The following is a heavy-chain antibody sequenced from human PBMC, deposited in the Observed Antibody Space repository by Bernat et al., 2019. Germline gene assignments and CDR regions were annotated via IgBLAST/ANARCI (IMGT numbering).Heavy chain of an antibody. J-gene: IGHJ3*02. Sequence: EVQLVESGGGLVKPGGSLRLSCAASGFTFSSYSMNWVRQAPGKGLEWVSYISSSSSYIYYADSVKGRFTISRDNAKNSLYLQMNSLRAEDTAVYYCAGSQSSGDYDDAFDIWGQGTMVTVSS. CDR3: AGSQSSGDYDDAFDI. D-gene: IGHD4-17*01. CDR2: ISSSSSYI. CDR1: GFTFSSYS. V-gene: IGHV3-21*05.